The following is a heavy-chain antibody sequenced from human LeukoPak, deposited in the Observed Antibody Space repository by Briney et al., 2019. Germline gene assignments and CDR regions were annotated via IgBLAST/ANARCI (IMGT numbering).Heavy chain of an antibody. J-gene: IGHJ4*02. CDR2: INWNGGST. D-gene: IGHD2-15*01. CDR3: ARGLVAAAFDY. V-gene: IGHV3-20*04. CDR1: GFTFDDYG. Sequence: GGSLRLSCAASGFTFDDYGMIWVRQAPGKGLEWVSGINWNGGSTGYADSVKGRFTISRDNAKNSLYLQMNSLRAEDTALYYCARGLVAAAFDYWGQGTLVTVSS.